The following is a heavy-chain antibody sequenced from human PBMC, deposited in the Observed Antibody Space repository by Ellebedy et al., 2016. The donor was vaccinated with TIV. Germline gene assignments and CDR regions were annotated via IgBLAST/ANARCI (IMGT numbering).Heavy chain of an antibody. CDR2: IKSKIDGGTT. CDR1: GITFTNAW. V-gene: IGHV3-15*01. D-gene: IGHD1-26*01. Sequence: GGSLRLXXVASGITFTNAWMNWVRQAPGKGLEWVGLIKSKIDGGTTAYAAPVKGRFTISRDDSQHTLYLQMNSLKAVDTAVYYCTTDRRGSYDIPLDIWGQGTKVSVSS. J-gene: IGHJ3*02. CDR3: TTDRRGSYDIPLDI.